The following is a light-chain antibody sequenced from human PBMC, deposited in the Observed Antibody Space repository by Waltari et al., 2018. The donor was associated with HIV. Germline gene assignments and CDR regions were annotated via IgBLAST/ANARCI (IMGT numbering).Light chain of an antibody. V-gene: IGLV2-8*01. CDR3: SSYAGYNTVV. Sequence: QSALTQPSSASGSAAQSVTISCTGTSSDDGSYNYVSWYRQYTGNTPKLMIYEVTKRPSGVPDRFSGSKSGNTASLTVSGLQAEDEADYYCSSYAGYNTVVFGGGTKLTVL. CDR2: EVT. J-gene: IGLJ2*01. CDR1: SSDDGSYNY.